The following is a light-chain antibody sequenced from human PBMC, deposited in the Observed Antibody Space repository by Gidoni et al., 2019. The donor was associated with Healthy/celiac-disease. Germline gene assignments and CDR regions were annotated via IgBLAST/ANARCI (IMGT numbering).Light chain of an antibody. V-gene: IGKV1-27*01. CDR3: QKYNSAPRT. Sequence: DIQMTQSPSSLSASVGDRVTLTRRASQGISNYLAWYQQKPGKVPKLLIYAASTLQSGVPSRFSGSGSGTDFTLTISSLQPEDVATYYCQKYNSAPRTFXQXTKVEIK. CDR2: AAS. CDR1: QGISNY. J-gene: IGKJ1*01.